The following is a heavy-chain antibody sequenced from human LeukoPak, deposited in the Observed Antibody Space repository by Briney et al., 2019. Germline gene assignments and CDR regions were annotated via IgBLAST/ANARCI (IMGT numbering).Heavy chain of an antibody. D-gene: IGHD6-6*01. CDR1: GFTFGSFA. CDR3: AQRVSSSSFDY. J-gene: IGHJ4*02. Sequence: GGSLRLSCVASGFTFGSFAMHWVRQAPGKGLEWVAVISYDGGNKYYADSVKGRFTISRDNSKNTLYLQMNSLRAEDTAVYYCAQRVSSSSFDYWGQGTLVTVSS. V-gene: IGHV3-30-3*01. CDR2: ISYDGGNK.